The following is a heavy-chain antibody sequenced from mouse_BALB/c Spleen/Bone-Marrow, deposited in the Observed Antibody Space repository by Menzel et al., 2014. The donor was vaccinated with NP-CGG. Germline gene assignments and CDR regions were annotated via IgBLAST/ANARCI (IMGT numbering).Heavy chain of an antibody. CDR1: GYTFTSYY. J-gene: IGHJ1*01. D-gene: IGHD2-1*01. V-gene: IGHV1S81*02. CDR3: TRSYYGNYFDV. CDR2: INPSNGGT. Sequence: QVQLKESGAELVKPGASVKLSCKASGYTFTSYYMYWVKQRPGQGLEWIGEINPSNGGTNFNEKFKSKATLTVDKSSSPAYMQLSSLASEDSAVYYCTRSYYGNYFDVWGAGTTVTVSS.